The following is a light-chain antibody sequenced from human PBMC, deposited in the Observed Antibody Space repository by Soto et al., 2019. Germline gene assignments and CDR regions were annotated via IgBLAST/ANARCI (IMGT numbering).Light chain of an antibody. J-gene: IGKJ3*01. V-gene: IGKV1-5*03. CDR3: QQYNSYPFT. CDR2: KAS. CDR1: QSISSW. Sequence: DIQMTQSPSTLSASVGDRVTITCRASQSISSWLAWYQQKPGKAPKLLIYKASSFESGVPPRFSGSGSGTEFTLTISSLQPDDVATYYCQQYNSYPFTFGPGSKVDIK.